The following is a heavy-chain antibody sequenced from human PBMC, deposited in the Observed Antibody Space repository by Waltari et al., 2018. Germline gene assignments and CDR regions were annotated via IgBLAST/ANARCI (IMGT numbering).Heavy chain of an antibody. V-gene: IGHV4-59*01. CDR1: GGSISTYY. CDR3: ARDLIAVTGPDAFDV. D-gene: IGHD6-19*01. Sequence: VQLQESGPGLVKPSETLSLTCPVSGGSISTYYWSWIRQPPGKGLEWIGYIYYLGSTNYNPSLKSRVTISVDTSKNQFSLKLSSVTAADTAVYYCARDLIAVTGPDAFDVWGQGTMVTVSS. J-gene: IGHJ3*01. CDR2: IYYLGST.